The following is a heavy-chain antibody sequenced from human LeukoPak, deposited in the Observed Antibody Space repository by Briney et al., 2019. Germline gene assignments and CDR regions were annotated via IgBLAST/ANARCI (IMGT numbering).Heavy chain of an antibody. CDR2: IIPIFGST. CDR1: GGSFSGQA. CDR3: ARGVRSHFYDSSGLYHYYMDL. V-gene: IGHV1-69*05. Sequence: GSSVKVSCEPSGGSFSGQAVSWVRQAPGQGLEWMGRIIPIFGSTDYAQKFQGRVTITTNERATTAYMELSSLRSDDTAVYYCARGVRSHFYDSSGLYHYYMDLWGKGTTVTVSS. J-gene: IGHJ6*03. D-gene: IGHD3-22*01.